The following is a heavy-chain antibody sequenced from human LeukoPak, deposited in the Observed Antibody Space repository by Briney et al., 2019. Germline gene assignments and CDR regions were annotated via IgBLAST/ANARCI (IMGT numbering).Heavy chain of an antibody. CDR2: INQGGSVK. CDR3: ARVPNREQWLVNDAFDI. V-gene: IGHV3-7*01. CDR1: GFTFRSYW. J-gene: IGHJ3*02. Sequence: TGGSLRLSCAASGFTFRSYWMSWVHQAPGKGLEWVANINQGGSVKYYVDSVKGRFTISRDDAKNSLYVQMNSLRDEDTAVYYCARVPNREQWLVNDAFDIWDQGTMVTVSS. D-gene: IGHD6-19*01.